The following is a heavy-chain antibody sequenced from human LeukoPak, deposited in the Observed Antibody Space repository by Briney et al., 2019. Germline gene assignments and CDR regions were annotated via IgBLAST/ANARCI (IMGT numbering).Heavy chain of an antibody. CDR2: IAVYNGDT. V-gene: IGHV1-18*01. D-gene: IGHD5-18*01. CDR1: GYTFNTFG. CDR3: ARDGRSTIQPLDY. Sequence: ASVEVSCKASGYTFNTFGITWVRQAPGQGLEWLGWIAVYNGDTNYAQKFQGRVTLTTDTSTNTAYMELRSLRSDDTAVYYCARDGRSTIQPLDYWGQGTLVTVSS. J-gene: IGHJ4*02.